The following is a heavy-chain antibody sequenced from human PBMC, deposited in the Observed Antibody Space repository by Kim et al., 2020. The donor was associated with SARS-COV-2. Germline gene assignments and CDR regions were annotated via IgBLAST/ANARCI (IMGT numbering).Heavy chain of an antibody. V-gene: IGHV4-34*01. CDR2: INHSGTT. CDR1: GESLSGHF. Sequence: SETLSLTCAVSGESLSGHFWSWIRQSPGKGLEWIGQINHSGTTKYNPSFESRVTMSVDTTKRRFSLNLISVTAADTAVFYCARGGYYGSGDFFDYWGQGTLVAVYS. J-gene: IGHJ4*02. CDR3: ARGGYYGSGDFFDY. D-gene: IGHD3-10*01.